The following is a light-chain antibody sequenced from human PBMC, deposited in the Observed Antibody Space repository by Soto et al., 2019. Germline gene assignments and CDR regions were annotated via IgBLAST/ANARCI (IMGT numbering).Light chain of an antibody. J-gene: IGKJ1*01. CDR3: LHDHNYPWT. Sequence: AIQMTQSPSSLSASVGDRVTITCRASQVIRNDLGWYQQKPGKAPKLLIYGASNLQSGVPSRFSGSGSGTDFTLTITSLQPEDFATYYCLHDHNYPWTFGQGTKVDI. CDR2: GAS. CDR1: QVIRND. V-gene: IGKV1-6*01.